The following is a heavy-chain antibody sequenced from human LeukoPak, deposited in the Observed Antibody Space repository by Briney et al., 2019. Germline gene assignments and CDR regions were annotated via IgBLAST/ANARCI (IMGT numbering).Heavy chain of an antibody. Sequence: SETLSLTCAVYGGSFSGYYWSWIRQPPGKGLEWIGEINHSGGTNYNPSLKSRVTISVDTSKNQFSLKLSSVTAADTAVYYCARGLQLLTGNFDYWGQGTLVTVSS. J-gene: IGHJ4*02. D-gene: IGHD2-2*01. CDR2: INHSGGT. V-gene: IGHV4-34*01. CDR3: ARGLQLLTGNFDY. CDR1: GGSFSGYY.